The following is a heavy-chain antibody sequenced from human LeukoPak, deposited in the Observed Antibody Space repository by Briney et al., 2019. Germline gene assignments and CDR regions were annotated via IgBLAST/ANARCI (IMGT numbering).Heavy chain of an antibody. CDR2: INHSGST. J-gene: IGHJ6*02. CDR3: ARLNYYYYYGMDV. V-gene: IGHV4-34*01. Sequence: SETLSLTCAVYGGSFSGYYWSWIRQPPGKGLEWIGEINHSGSTNYNPSLKSRVTMSVDTSKSQFSLKLSSVTAADTAVYYCARLNYYYYYGMDVWGQGTTVTVSS. CDR1: GGSFSGYY.